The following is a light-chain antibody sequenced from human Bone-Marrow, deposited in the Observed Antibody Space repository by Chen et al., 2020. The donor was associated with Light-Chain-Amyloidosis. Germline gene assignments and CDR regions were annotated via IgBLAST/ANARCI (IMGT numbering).Light chain of an antibody. CDR3: QSADSSGTYHWV. CDR2: KDS. Sequence: SYELTPPPSVSVSPGQTARITCSGDALPKQYAYWYQQKPGQAPVLVIYKDSERPSGIPERFSGSSSGTTVTLTISGVQAEDEADYYCQSADSSGTYHWVFGGGTKLTVL. CDR1: ALPKQY. V-gene: IGLV3-25*03. J-gene: IGLJ3*02.